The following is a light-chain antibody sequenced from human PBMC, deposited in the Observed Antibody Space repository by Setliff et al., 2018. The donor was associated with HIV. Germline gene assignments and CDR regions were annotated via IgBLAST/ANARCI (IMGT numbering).Light chain of an antibody. Sequence: QSVLAQPASVSGSPGQSITFSCTGTSSDVGRYNLVSWYQQPPGKAPKLMIYQATKRPSGVSNRFSGSKSGNTASLTISGLQAEDEADYYCCSNTGSNTDVFGTGTKVTVL. CDR2: QAT. CDR1: SSDVGRYNL. V-gene: IGLV2-23*01. CDR3: CSNTGSNTDV. J-gene: IGLJ1*01.